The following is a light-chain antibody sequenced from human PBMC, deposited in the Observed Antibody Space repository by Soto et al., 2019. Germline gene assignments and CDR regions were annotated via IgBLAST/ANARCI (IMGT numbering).Light chain of an antibody. J-gene: IGKJ2*01. V-gene: IGKV3-15*01. CDR2: GAS. CDR1: QSVSSN. CDR3: QHYNNWPFT. Sequence: EIVMTQSPATLSVSPGERATLSCRASQSVSSNLAWYQQKSGQAPSLLIYGASASATGIPARFSVSGSGTEFTLTISSLQSEDFAVYDCQHYNNWPFTFGQGTKLEI.